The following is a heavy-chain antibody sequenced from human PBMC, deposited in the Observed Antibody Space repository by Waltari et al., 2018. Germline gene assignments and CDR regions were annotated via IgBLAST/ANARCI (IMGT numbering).Heavy chain of an antibody. CDR2: IYYSGST. CDR1: GGSISSSSYY. Sequence: QLQLQESGPGLVKPSETLSLTCTVSGGSISSSSYYWGWIRQPPGKGLEWIGSIYYSGSTYDNPSLKSRVTISVDTSKNQFSLKLSSVTAADTAVYYCARHSVVVGPSRGFDPWGQGTLVTVSS. V-gene: IGHV4-39*01. D-gene: IGHD2-15*01. CDR3: ARHSVVVGPSRGFDP. J-gene: IGHJ5*02.